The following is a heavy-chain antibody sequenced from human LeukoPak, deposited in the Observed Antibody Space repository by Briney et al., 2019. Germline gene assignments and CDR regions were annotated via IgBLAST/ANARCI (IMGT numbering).Heavy chain of an antibody. CDR1: GGAISSGSYY. CDR3: AREGRGSYGWYFDY. J-gene: IGHJ4*02. D-gene: IGHD1-26*01. Sequence: SETLSLTCTVSGGAISSGSYYWSWSRQPAGKGLEWIGRIYTSGSTTYNPSLKSRVTVSVDTSTTQCSLKLSSVTAADTAVYYCAREGRGSYGWYFDYWGQGTLVTVSS. CDR2: IYTSGST. V-gene: IGHV4-61*02.